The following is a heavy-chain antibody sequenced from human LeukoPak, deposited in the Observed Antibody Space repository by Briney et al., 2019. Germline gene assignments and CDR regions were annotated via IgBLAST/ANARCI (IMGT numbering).Heavy chain of an antibody. J-gene: IGHJ4*02. Sequence: ALVKISCKASGYXFSSYGIAWVRQAPGQGLEWMGWIRPYNGNTKYAQKLQGRVTMTTDTSTSTAYMELRSLTPDDTAVYYCARDFMYRGQTNDYWGQGTLVTVSS. D-gene: IGHD3-10*01. CDR2: IRPYNGNT. CDR3: ARDFMYRGQTNDY. CDR1: GYXFSSYG. V-gene: IGHV1-18*01.